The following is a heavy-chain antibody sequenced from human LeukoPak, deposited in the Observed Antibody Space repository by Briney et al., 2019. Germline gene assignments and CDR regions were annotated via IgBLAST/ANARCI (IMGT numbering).Heavy chain of an antibody. CDR2: MKLIDGGT. CDR3: ARIQDYGNSDF. V-gene: IGHV1-46*02. CDR1: GYSFNSHY. Sequence: ASVKVSCKASGYSFNSHYIHWVRQAPGQGLEWMGIMKLIDGGTYYAQKFQGRVTMTRDTSTSTVYMELSSLRSEDTALYYCARIQDYGNSDFWGQGTLVTVSS. D-gene: IGHD4/OR15-4a*01. J-gene: IGHJ4*02.